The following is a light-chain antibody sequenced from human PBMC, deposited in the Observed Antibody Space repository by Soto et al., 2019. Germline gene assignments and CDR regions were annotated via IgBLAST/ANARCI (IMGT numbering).Light chain of an antibody. V-gene: IGLV1-47*01. CDR2: RNN. Sequence: QSVLAQPPSASGTPGQRVTISCSGTSSNIGSHYVYWYQQLPGTAPELLIYRNNQRPSGVPDRFSGSKSGTSASLAITGLQAEDEADYYCQSYDSSLSGVVFGGGTKLTVL. CDR1: SSNIGSHY. J-gene: IGLJ2*01. CDR3: QSYDSSLSGVV.